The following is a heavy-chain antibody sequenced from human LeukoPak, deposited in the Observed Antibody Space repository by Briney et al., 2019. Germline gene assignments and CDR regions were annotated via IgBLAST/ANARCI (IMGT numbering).Heavy chain of an antibody. CDR2: IWYDGSNK. Sequence: AGGSLRLSCAASRFTFSSYAMSWVRQAPGKGLEWVAVIWYDGSNKYYADSVKGRFTISRDNSKNTLYLQMNSLRAEDTAVYYCARDAFVVRGVIIPVPYYFDYWGQGTLVTVSS. CDR3: ARDAFVVRGVIIPVPYYFDY. D-gene: IGHD3-10*01. CDR1: RFTFSSYA. V-gene: IGHV3-33*08. J-gene: IGHJ4*02.